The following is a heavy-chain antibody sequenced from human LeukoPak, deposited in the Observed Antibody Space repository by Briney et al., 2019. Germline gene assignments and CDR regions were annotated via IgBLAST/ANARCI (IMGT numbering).Heavy chain of an antibody. CDR2: INSNSGGT. Sequence: ASVKVSCKASGYTFTGYYMHWVRQAPGQGLEWMGWINSNSGGTNYAQKFQGRVTMTRDTSISTAYMELSRLRSDDTAVYCCARPAVAVAGTSLDYWGQGTLVTVSS. V-gene: IGHV1-2*02. CDR3: ARPAVAVAGTSLDY. CDR1: GYTFTGYY. D-gene: IGHD6-19*01. J-gene: IGHJ4*02.